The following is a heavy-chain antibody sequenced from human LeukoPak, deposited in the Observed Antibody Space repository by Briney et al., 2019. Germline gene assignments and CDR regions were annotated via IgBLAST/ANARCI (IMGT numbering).Heavy chain of an antibody. D-gene: IGHD3/OR15-3a*01. CDR2: INPNSGVT. J-gene: IGHJ4*02. CDR3: ARDPEIGTGYYYIDY. Sequence: ASVKVSCKASGYTFTDYYMHWVRQAPGQGLEWMGWINPNSGVTNYAQKFQGRVTMTRDTSISTAYMELSRLTSDDTAVYYCARDPEIGTGYYYIDYWGQGTLVIVS. CDR1: GYTFTDYY. V-gene: IGHV1-2*02.